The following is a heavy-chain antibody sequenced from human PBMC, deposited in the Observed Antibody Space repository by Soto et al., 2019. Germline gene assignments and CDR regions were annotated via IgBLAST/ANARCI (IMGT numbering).Heavy chain of an antibody. CDR3: ARASTVNYGDYFWDYFDY. J-gene: IGHJ4*02. D-gene: IGHD4-17*01. CDR2: IIPIFGTA. Sequence: QVQLVQSGAEVKKPGSSVKVSCKASGGTFSSYAISWVRQAPGQGLEWMGGIIPIFGTANYAQKFQGRVTITADESTSTAYMVLSSLRSEDTAVYYCARASTVNYGDYFWDYFDYWGQGTLVTVSS. CDR1: GGTFSSYA. V-gene: IGHV1-69*01.